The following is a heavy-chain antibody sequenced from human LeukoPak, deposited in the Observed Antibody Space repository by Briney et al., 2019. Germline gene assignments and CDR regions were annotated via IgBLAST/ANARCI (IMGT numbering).Heavy chain of an antibody. Sequence: SETLSLTCTVSGGSISSSSYYWGWIRQPPGKGLEWIGSIYYSGSTYYNPSLKSRVTISVDTSKNQFSLKLSSVTAADTAVYYCARVEAAIRRQNWFDPWGQGTLVTVSS. J-gene: IGHJ5*02. CDR2: IYYSGST. D-gene: IGHD2-15*01. V-gene: IGHV4-39*07. CDR1: GGSISSSSYY. CDR3: ARVEAAIRRQNWFDP.